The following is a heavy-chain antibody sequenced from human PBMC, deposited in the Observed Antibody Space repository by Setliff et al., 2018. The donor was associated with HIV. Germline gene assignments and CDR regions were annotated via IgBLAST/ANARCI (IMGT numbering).Heavy chain of an antibody. Sequence: SVKVSXXASGFTFTNSAVQWVRQARGQRLEWIGWIVVGSGNTNYAQKFQERVTITRDMSTSRAYMELSGLRTEDTAVYYCAADPQTGTTSYDAFDIWGQGTVVTVSS. CDR1: GFTFTNSA. CDR2: IVVGSGNT. D-gene: IGHD1-7*01. CDR3: AADPQTGTTSYDAFDI. J-gene: IGHJ3*02. V-gene: IGHV1-58*01.